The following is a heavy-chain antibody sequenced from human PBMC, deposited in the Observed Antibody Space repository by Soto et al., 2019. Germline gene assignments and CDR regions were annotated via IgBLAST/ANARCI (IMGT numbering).Heavy chain of an antibody. D-gene: IGHD3-10*01. Sequence: VKVSFKASGGTFSSYAISWVRQAPGQGLEWMGGIIPIFGTANYAQKFQGRVTITADESTSTAYMELSSLRSEDTAVYYCARSLLYGSGSYYFYYFDYWGQGTLVTVSS. CDR3: ARSLLYGSGSYYFYYFDY. CDR1: GGTFSSYA. J-gene: IGHJ4*02. V-gene: IGHV1-69*13. CDR2: IIPIFGTA.